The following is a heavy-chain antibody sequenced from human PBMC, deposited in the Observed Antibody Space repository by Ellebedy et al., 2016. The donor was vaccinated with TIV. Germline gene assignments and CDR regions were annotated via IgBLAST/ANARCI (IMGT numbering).Heavy chain of an antibody. Sequence: GESLKISCAASGFTFSSYWMSWVRQAPGKGLEWVANIKQDGSEKYYVDSVKGRFTISRDNAKNSLYLQMSSLRAEDTAVYYCASEYSSSSHWGYWGQGTLVTVSS. J-gene: IGHJ4*02. CDR2: IKQDGSEK. V-gene: IGHV3-7*03. CDR1: GFTFSSYW. D-gene: IGHD6-6*01. CDR3: ASEYSSSSHWGY.